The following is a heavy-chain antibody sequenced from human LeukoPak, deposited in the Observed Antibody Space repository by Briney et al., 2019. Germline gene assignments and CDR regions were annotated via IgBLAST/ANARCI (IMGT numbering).Heavy chain of an antibody. CDR2: ISAYNGNT. CDR1: GYTFTSYG. D-gene: IGHD3/OR15-3a*01. J-gene: IGHJ4*02. V-gene: IGHV1-18*04. CDR3: AREWTGYYVFDY. Sequence: ASVKVSCKASGYTFTSYGISWVRQAPGQGLEWVGWISAYNGNTNYAQKFQGRVTMTTDTSTSTAYMELRSLRSDDTAVYYCAREWTGYYVFDYWGQGTLVTVSP.